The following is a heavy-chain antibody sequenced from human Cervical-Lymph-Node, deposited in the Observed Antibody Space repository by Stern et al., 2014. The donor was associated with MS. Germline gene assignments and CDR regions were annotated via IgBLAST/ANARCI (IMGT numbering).Heavy chain of an antibody. V-gene: IGHV4-39*01. Sequence: QLQLQESGPGLVKPSETLSLTCTVSGGSITSSIYYWGWIRQPPGKGLEWIGSIYYRGNTYYNPSLKSRITISVDTSKNQFSLKVSSGTAADTAVYYCARRRDGYEYYYGLDVWGQGTTVTVSS. CDR1: GGSITSSIYY. CDR2: IYYRGNT. CDR3: ARRRDGYEYYYGLDV. J-gene: IGHJ6*02. D-gene: IGHD5-24*01.